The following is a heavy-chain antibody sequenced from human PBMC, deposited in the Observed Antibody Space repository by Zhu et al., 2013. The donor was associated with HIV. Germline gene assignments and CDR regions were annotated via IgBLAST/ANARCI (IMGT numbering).Heavy chain of an antibody. CDR2: ISASNGNT. Sequence: QVQLVQSGAEVKKPGASVKVSCKASGYTFNSYGISWVRQAPGQGLEWMGWISASNGNTNYAQKFQGRVTMTTDTSASTAYMDLRSLRSDDTALYYCARGAGGYSYGSYYYYSMDVWGQGDHGHRLL. CDR3: ARGAGGYSYGSYYYYSMDV. V-gene: IGHV1-18*01. J-gene: IGHJ6*02. CDR1: GYTFNSYG. D-gene: IGHD5-18*01.